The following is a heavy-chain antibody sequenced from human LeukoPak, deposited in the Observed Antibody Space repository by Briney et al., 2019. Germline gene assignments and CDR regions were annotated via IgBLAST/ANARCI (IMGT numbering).Heavy chain of an antibody. CDR2: INPNSGGT. D-gene: IGHD3-22*01. Sequence: ASVKVSCKASGYTFTGYYMHWVRQAPGQGLEWMGWINPNSGGTNYAQKFQGRVTMTRDTSISTAYMELSRLRSDDTAVYYCARGRYYYDSRPYGDFDYWGQGTLVTVSS. CDR3: ARGRYYYDSRPYGDFDY. CDR1: GYTFTGYY. V-gene: IGHV1-2*02. J-gene: IGHJ4*02.